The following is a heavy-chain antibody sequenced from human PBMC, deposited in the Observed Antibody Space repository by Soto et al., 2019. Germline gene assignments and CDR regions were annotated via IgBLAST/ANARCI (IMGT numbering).Heavy chain of an antibody. CDR3: ARQRIGYYAPFDP. J-gene: IGHJ5*02. D-gene: IGHD3-3*01. CDR1: GYSFTSYW. V-gene: IGHV5-51*01. Sequence: GESLKISCKGSGYSFTSYWIGWVRQMPGKGLEWMGVIYPGDSDTRYSPSFQGQGTISADKSISTAYLQWSSLKASDTAMYYCARQRIGYYAPFDPWGQGTLVTVSS. CDR2: IYPGDSDT.